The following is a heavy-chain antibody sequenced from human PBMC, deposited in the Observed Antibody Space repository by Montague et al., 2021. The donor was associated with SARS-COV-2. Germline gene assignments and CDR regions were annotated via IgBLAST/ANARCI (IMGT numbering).Heavy chain of an antibody. D-gene: IGHD3-9*01. Sequence: PALVKPTQTLTPTCTFSGFSLSTSGMCVSWIRQPPGKALEWLARIDWDDDKYYSTSLKTRLTISKDTSKNQVVLTMTNMDPVDTATYYCARIRYDILTGYQTLFDYWGQGTLVTVSS. J-gene: IGHJ4*02. CDR2: IDWDDDK. V-gene: IGHV2-70*11. CDR3: ARIRYDILTGYQTLFDY. CDR1: GFSLSTSGMC.